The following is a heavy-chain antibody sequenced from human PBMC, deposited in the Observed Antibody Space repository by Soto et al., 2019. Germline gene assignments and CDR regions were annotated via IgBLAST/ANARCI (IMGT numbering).Heavy chain of an antibody. J-gene: IGHJ4*02. V-gene: IGHV3-23*01. CDR2: TSRSGGST. D-gene: IGHD3-22*01. CDR1: GFTFRDCA. CDR3: ATHSSGYSSFDC. Sequence: EVQLLESGGGFVQPGGSLRLSCVASGFTFRDCAMSWVRQAPGEGLEWVSATSRSGGSTYYADSVKGRFTISRDNSKNTRYLQMNSLRAEDIAVYYCATHSSGYSSFDCWGQGTLVTVSS.